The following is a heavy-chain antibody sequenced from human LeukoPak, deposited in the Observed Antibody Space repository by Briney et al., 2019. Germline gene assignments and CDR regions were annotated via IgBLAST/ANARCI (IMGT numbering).Heavy chain of an antibody. CDR2: ISSSSSYI. D-gene: IGHD2-15*01. CDR3: AAVVVVAASLSDY. CDR1: GFTFSSYS. J-gene: IGHJ4*02. V-gene: IGHV3-21*01. Sequence: GGSLRLSCAASGFTFSSYSMNWVRQAPGKGLEWVSSISSSSSYIYYADSVKGRFTISRDNAKNSLYLQMNSLRAEDTAVYYCAAVVVVAASLSDYWGQGTLVTVSS.